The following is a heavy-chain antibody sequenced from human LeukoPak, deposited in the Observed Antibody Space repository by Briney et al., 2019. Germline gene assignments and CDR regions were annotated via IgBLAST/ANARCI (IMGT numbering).Heavy chain of an antibody. V-gene: IGHV3-74*01. Sequence: PGASLRLSCAVSGFTLSTFLMHWVRQAPGKGLVWVSRIRTDGSSTSYADSVKGRFTISRDNAKNTLYLQMNSLRAEDTAVYYCARESTHYSSFDYWGRGTLVIGSS. CDR3: ARESTHYSSFDY. CDR1: GFTLSTFL. CDR2: IRTDGSST. J-gene: IGHJ4*02. D-gene: IGHD2-15*01.